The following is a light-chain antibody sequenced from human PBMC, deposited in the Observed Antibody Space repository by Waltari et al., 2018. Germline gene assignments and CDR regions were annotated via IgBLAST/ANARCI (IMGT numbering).Light chain of an antibody. CDR3: QQYYSTPLT. V-gene: IGKV4-1*01. J-gene: IGKJ4*01. Sequence: DIVMTQSPDSLAVSLGERPTINGKSSKSVLYSSNNKNYLAWYQQKPGQPPKLLIYWASTRESGVPDRFSGSGSGTDFTLTISSLQAEDVAVYYCQQYYSTPLTFGGGTKVEIK. CDR2: WAS. CDR1: KSVLYSSNNKNY.